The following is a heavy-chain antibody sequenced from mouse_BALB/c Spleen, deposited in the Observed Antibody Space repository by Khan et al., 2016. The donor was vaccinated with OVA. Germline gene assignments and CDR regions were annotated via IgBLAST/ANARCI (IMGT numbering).Heavy chain of an antibody. V-gene: IGHV3-2*02. CDR2: INYSGST. Sequence: EVKLEESGPGLVKPSQSLSLTCTVTGYSITSNYAWNWLRQFPGNKLEWLGYINYSGSTGYNASLTSRISITLDTSKNQCFLRLISVTTEDTSTYFCAAGLAVWYFDVWGAGTTVTVSS. D-gene: IGHD3-3*01. CDR3: AAGLAVWYFDV. CDR1: GYSITSNYA. J-gene: IGHJ1*01.